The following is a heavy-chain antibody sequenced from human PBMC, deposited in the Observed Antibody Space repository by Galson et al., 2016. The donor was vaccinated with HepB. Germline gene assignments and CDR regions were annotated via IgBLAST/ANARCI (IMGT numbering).Heavy chain of an antibody. CDR1: GFTFSSYG. J-gene: IGHJ3*02. CDR2: IWSDGSNK. V-gene: IGHV3-33*01. D-gene: IGHD3-22*01. CDR3: ARGERYYYNSSGYYLKDNDAFDI. Sequence: SLRLSCAASGFTFSSYGMHWVRQAPGKGLELVSLIWSDGSNKYYADSVKGRFTISRDNAKRSLFLQMNSLRAEDTAVYYSARGERYYYNSSGYYLKDNDAFDIWGQGTVVTVSS.